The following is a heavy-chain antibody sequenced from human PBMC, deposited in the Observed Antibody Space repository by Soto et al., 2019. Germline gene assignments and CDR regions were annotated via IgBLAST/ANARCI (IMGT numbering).Heavy chain of an antibody. J-gene: IGHJ6*02. CDR3: ARARSGGSWTMQYYYGMDV. CDR2: INHSGST. V-gene: IGHV4-34*01. D-gene: IGHD2-15*01. Sequence: TLSLTCAFYGGSFSGYYWSWIRQPPGKGLERIGEINHSGSTNYNPSLKSRVTISVDTSKNQFSLKLSSVTAADTAVYYCARARSGGSWTMQYYYGMDVWGQGTTVTVSS. CDR1: GGSFSGYY.